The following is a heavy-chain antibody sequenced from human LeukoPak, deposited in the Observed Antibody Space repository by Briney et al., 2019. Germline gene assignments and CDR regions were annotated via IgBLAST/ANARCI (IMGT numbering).Heavy chain of an antibody. CDR1: GFTFSSYA. CDR2: ISYDGSNK. J-gene: IGHJ4*02. Sequence: GRSLRLSCAASGFTFSSYAMHWVRQAPGKGLEWVAVISYDGSNKYYADSVKGRFTISRDNSKNTLYLQMNSLRAEDTAVYYRARDAYFDYWGQGTLVTVSS. V-gene: IGHV3-30*01. CDR3: ARDAYFDY.